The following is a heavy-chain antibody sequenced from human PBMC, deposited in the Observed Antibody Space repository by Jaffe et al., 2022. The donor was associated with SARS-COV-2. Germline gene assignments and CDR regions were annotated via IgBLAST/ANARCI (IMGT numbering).Heavy chain of an antibody. CDR2: INHSGST. V-gene: IGHV4-34*01. Sequence: QVQLQQWGAGLLKPSETLSLTCAVYGGSFSGYYWSWIRQPPGKGLEWIGEINHSGSTNYNPSLKSRVTISVDTSKNQFSLKLSSVTAADTAVYYCARSGSYYPDAFDIWGQGTMVTVSS. J-gene: IGHJ3*02. D-gene: IGHD1-26*01. CDR3: ARSGSYYPDAFDI. CDR1: GGSFSGYY.